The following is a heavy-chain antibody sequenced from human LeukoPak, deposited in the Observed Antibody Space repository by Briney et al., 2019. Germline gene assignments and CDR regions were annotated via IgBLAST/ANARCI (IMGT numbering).Heavy chain of an antibody. CDR2: ISAYNGKT. D-gene: IGHD1-26*01. J-gene: IGHJ3*01. Sequence: ASVKVSCKASGYTFTSYGISWVRQAPGQGLEWMGWISAYNGKTSYAEKFQGRVTMTTDSSPTTAYMELRSLKSDDTAVYYCSRGAGATLDLWGQGTMVTVSS. CDR1: GYTFTSYG. CDR3: SRGAGATLDL. V-gene: IGHV1-18*01.